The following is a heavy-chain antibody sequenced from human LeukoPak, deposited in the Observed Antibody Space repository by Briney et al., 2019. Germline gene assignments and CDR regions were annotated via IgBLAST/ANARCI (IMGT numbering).Heavy chain of an antibody. V-gene: IGHV3-53*01. CDR3: ARTNPVYGDYDY. Sequence: AGGSLSLSFSGSGLPVTDNYMSWVRPAPGEGLEWVFVIYPDGSTYHADSVKGRFTISRDNSKNTLFPQMNTLRADDTAVYHCARTNPVYGDYDYWGQGTLVTVSS. CDR2: IYPDGST. CDR1: GLPVTDNY. D-gene: IGHD4-17*01. J-gene: IGHJ4*02.